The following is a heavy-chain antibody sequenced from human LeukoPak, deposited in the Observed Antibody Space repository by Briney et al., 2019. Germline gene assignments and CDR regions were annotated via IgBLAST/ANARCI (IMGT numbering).Heavy chain of an antibody. V-gene: IGHV1-2*02. D-gene: IGHD3-10*01. CDR2: INPISGGT. J-gene: IGHJ5*02. Sequence: ASVKVSCKASGYTFTGYYMHWVRQAPGQGLEWLGWINPISGGTNYAQKFQGRVTMTRDTSISTAYMELSRLRSDDTAVYYCASQVGNSLGFGELFNWFDPWGQGTLVTVSS. CDR3: ASQVGNSLGFGELFNWFDP. CDR1: GYTFTGYY.